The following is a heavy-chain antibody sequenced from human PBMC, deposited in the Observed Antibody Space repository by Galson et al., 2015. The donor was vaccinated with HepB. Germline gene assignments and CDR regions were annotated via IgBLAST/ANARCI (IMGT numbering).Heavy chain of an antibody. D-gene: IGHD3-10*01. Sequence: SLRLSCAASGFTVSSNYMSWVRQAPGKGLEWVSVICSGGSTYYADSVKGRFTISRDNSKNTLYLQMNSLRAEDTAVYYCARDRWRGVFDYWGQGTLVTVSS. CDR2: ICSGGST. CDR1: GFTVSSNY. CDR3: ARDRWRGVFDY. J-gene: IGHJ4*02. V-gene: IGHV3-66*01.